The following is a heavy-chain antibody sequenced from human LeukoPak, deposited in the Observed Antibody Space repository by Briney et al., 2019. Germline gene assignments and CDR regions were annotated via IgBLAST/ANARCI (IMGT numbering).Heavy chain of an antibody. J-gene: IGHJ6*03. D-gene: IGHD3-22*01. V-gene: IGHV4-59*12. CDR2: IHYTGTT. CDR3: ARVGYDSSGYYYVGYYYYMDV. CDR1: GDSMRGYY. Sequence: PSETLSLTCTVSGDSMRGYYWSWIRQPPGKGLEWIGDIHYTGTTDYNPSLKGRVTISVDTSKNQFSLKLSSVTAADTAVYYCARVGYDSSGYYYVGYYYYMDVWGKGTTVTVSS.